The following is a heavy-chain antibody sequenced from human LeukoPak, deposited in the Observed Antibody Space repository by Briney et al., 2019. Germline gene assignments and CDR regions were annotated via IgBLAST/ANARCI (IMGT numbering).Heavy chain of an antibody. CDR3: GVDIVVVPGAPNWFDP. J-gene: IGHJ5*02. V-gene: IGHV3-23*01. D-gene: IGHD2-2*01. CDR1: GFTFSSYA. Sequence: PGGSLRLSCAASGFTFSSYAMSWVRQAPGKGLEWVSAISGSGDSTYYADSVKGRFTISRDNSKNTLYLQMNSLRAEDTAVYYCGVDIVVVPGAPNWFDPWGQGTLVTVFS. CDR2: ISGSGDST.